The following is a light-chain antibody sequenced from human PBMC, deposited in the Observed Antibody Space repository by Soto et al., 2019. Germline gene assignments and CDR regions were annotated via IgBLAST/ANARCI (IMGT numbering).Light chain of an antibody. CDR2: RNN. V-gene: IGLV1-47*01. CDR1: SSNIGSNY. Sequence: QPVLTQPLSASGTPGQRVTISCSGNSSNIGSNYVYWYMQLPESAPKLLIYRNNQRPSGVPDRFSGSKSGTSVALAISGLRSEDEATFYCATWDVVLSGWVFGGGTKLTVL. CDR3: ATWDVVLSGWV. J-gene: IGLJ3*02.